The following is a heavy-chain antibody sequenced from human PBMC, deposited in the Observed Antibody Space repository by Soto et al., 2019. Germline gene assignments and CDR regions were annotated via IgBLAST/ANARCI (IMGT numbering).Heavy chain of an antibody. CDR3: ARVRDSFGLDV. CDR2: IHYRGTT. Sequence: SETLSLTCKVSGGSITGAYYWNWIRQHPGKGLEWIGSIHYRGTTDYNPSLKSRITISLDRSKNQFALKLSSVTAADTAVYYCARVRDSFGLDVWGQGTTVTV. D-gene: IGHD2-15*01. J-gene: IGHJ6*02. V-gene: IGHV4-31*03. CDR1: GGSITGAYY.